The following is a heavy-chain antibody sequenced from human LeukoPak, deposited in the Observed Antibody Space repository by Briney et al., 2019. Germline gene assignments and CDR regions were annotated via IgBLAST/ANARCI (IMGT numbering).Heavy chain of an antibody. CDR3: ASIRAMVRDRGPYDY. CDR1: GGSISRDY. CDR2: IYCSGST. J-gene: IGHJ4*02. V-gene: IGHV4-59*01. Sequence: SETLSLTCSVSGGSISRDYWSWIRQPPGKGLEWIGYIYCSGSTDYYPSLKSRVTISVDTSKNQLSLKLRSVTAADTAVYYCASIRAMVRDRGPYDYWGQGTLVTVSS. D-gene: IGHD3-10*01.